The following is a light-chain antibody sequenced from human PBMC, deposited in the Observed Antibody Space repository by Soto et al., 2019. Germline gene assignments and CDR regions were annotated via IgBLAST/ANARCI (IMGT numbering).Light chain of an antibody. V-gene: IGKV1-33*01. J-gene: IGKJ3*01. CDR1: HDITSY. CDR3: QKCYYLPI. CDR2: DAS. Sequence: DIQMTQSPSSLSASVGDRVTITCQASHDITSYLHWYQHKPGKAPKLLIYDASTLEAGVPSRFSGSGSGTDFTFTISSLQPEDVATYYCQKCYYLPIFGPGTTVDFK.